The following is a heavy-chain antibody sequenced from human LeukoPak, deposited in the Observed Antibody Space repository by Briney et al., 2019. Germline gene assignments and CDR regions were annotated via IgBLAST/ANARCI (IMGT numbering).Heavy chain of an antibody. V-gene: IGHV3-23*01. Sequence: GGSLRLSCAASGFTFSSCAMSWVRQAPGKGLEWVSAISGSGGSTYYADSVKGRFTISRDNSKNTLYLQMNSLRAEDTAVYYCAKDALLYYYDSSGTDAFDIWGQGTMVTVSS. CDR1: GFTFSSCA. CDR3: AKDALLYYYDSSGTDAFDI. J-gene: IGHJ3*02. CDR2: ISGSGGST. D-gene: IGHD3-22*01.